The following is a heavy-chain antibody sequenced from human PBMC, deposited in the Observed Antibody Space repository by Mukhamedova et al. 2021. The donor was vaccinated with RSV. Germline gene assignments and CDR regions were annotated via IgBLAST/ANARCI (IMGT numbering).Heavy chain of an antibody. J-gene: IGHJ3*01. V-gene: IGHV3-15*01. Sequence: DGGTADYAAPVNGRFTISRDDSKNTLYLQMNSLTTEDTAVYFCATDHGRIVHASGSAFDLWGQGTLVTVSS. CDR3: ATDHGRIVHASGSAFDL. CDR2: DGGTA. D-gene: IGHD2-8*01.